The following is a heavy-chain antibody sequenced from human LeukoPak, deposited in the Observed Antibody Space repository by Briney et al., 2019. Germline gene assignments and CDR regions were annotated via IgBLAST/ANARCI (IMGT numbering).Heavy chain of an antibody. J-gene: IGHJ3*02. CDR1: GFTFSSYS. D-gene: IGHD3-10*01. CDR2: ISSTSNTI. V-gene: IGHV3-48*01. CDR3: AREPRGYAFDN. Sequence: GGSLRLSCAASGFTFSSYSMNWVRQAPGKGLEWVSFISSTSNTIYYADSVKARFTISRDNAKNSLYLQVNSLRAEDTAVYYCAREPRGYAFDNWGQGTMVTVSS.